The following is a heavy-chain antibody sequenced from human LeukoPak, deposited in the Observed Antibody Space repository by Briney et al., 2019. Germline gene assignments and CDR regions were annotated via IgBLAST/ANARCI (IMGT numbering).Heavy chain of an antibody. V-gene: IGHV1-2*04. CDR2: INPNSGGT. Sequence: GASVKVSCKAAGYTFTGYYMHWVRQAPGQGLEWMGWINPNSGGTNYAQKFQGWVTMTRDTSISTAYMELSRLRSDDTAVYCCARAPYYYGSGSYYNESSWFDPWGQGTLVTVSS. J-gene: IGHJ5*02. CDR1: GYTFTGYY. CDR3: ARAPYYYGSGSYYNESSWFDP. D-gene: IGHD3-10*01.